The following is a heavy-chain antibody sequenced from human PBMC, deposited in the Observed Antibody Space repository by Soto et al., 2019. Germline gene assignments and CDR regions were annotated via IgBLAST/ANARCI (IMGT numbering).Heavy chain of an antibody. J-gene: IGHJ4*02. D-gene: IGHD6-19*01. V-gene: IGHV3-30*14. CDR2: VSHDGKSG. CDR1: GFTFSSYA. CDR3: ARLDKFNGGWS. Sequence: QVQLVESGGGVVQPGRSLRLSCAASGFTFSSYAMHWVRRAPGKGLEWVAAVSHDGKSGFYADSVSGRFTVSRDNSNKRVYIQMDRLRPEDTALFYFARLDKFNGGWSWGQGTAVTVS.